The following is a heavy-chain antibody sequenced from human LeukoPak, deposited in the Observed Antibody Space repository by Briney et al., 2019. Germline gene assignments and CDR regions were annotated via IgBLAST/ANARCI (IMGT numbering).Heavy chain of an antibody. CDR3: TRSPQEAAEFDY. CDR1: GDSVSSNSAA. V-gene: IGHV6-1*01. D-gene: IGHD6-25*01. Sequence: SQTLSLTCAISGDSVSSNSAAWNWIRQSPSRGLEWLGRTYYSSKWYNDYAISVKSRITNNPDTSKNQFSLRLNSVSPEDTAVYYCTRSPQEAAEFDYWGQGNLVTVSS. CDR2: TYYSSKWYN. J-gene: IGHJ4*02.